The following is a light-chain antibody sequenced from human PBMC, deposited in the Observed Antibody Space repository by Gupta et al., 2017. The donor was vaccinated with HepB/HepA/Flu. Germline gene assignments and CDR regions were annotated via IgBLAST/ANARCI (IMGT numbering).Light chain of an antibody. CDR3: HARNTSLT. Sequence: EIVLTQFPATLSLSPGERATLSCRASQSVNIWLAWYQQKPGQAPRLIISDASHSAEGTTDRFSGRGYGKDFTLTSSRLEYEDCAVYYGHARNTSLTFGRGTKVDIK. CDR2: DAS. J-gene: IGKJ4*01. V-gene: IGKV3-11*01. CDR1: QSVNIW.